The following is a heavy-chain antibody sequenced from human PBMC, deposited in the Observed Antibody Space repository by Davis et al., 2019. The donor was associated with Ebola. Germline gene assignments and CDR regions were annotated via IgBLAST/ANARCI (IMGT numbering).Heavy chain of an antibody. Sequence: MPSETLSLTCAVYSGSFWSWIRQPPGKGLEWIGEINPSGITNYNSSLKSRVTISGDTSKKQFSLKLTSVTAADTAVYYCARGRGPDWLLSDFNYWGQGTLVTVSS. V-gene: IGHV4-34*01. D-gene: IGHD3-9*01. J-gene: IGHJ4*02. CDR3: ARGRGPDWLLSDFNY. CDR2: INPSGIT. CDR1: SGSF.